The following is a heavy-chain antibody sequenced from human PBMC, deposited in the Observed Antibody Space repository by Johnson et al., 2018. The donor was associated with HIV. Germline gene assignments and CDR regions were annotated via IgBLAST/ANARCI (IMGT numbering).Heavy chain of an antibody. J-gene: IGHJ3*02. CDR3: ARRRRDGDAFDI. CDR1: GFTFRNYW. D-gene: IGHD5-24*01. Sequence: VQLVESGGGVVQPGGSLRLSCAASGFTFRNYWMSWVRQAPGKGLEWVANIKQDGSQKYYADSVKGRFTISRDNAKNSVYLQMNSLGVEDTAVYYCARRRRDGDAFDIWGQGTMVTVSS. V-gene: IGHV3-7*02. CDR2: IKQDGSQK.